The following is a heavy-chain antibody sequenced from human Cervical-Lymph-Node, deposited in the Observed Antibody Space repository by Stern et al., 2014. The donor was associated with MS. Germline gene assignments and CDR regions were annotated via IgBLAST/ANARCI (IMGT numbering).Heavy chain of an antibody. CDR2: ISNSGGAI. CDR3: ARDALRRDGYNFDD. J-gene: IGHJ4*02. Sequence: VQLVESGGGLVKPGGSLRLSWAASGFSFSDYYMNWIRQAPGQGLEWVAYISNSGGAIYYADSVKGRFSISRDNAKNSLYLQMNSLRAEDTAVYYCARDALRRDGYNFDDWGQGALVTVSS. CDR1: GFSFSDYY. V-gene: IGHV3-11*01. D-gene: IGHD5-24*01.